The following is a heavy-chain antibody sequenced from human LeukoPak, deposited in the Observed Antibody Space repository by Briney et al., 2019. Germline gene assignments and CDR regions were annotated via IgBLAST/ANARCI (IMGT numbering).Heavy chain of an antibody. Sequence: QPGRSLRLSCAASGFTFNNYVMHWVRQAPGKGLEWVALISHDGSNKYYADSVRGRFTISRDNSKNTLYLQMNSLRPEDTAVYYCAKDFERFYGGDCYSMDFWGQGTLATVSS. J-gene: IGHJ4*02. D-gene: IGHD2-21*02. V-gene: IGHV3-30*18. CDR3: AKDFERFYGGDCYSMDF. CDR2: ISHDGSNK. CDR1: GFTFNNYV.